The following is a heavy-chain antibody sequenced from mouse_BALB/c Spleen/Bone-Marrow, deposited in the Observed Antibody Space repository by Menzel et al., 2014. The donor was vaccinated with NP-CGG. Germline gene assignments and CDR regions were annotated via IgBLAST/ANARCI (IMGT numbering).Heavy chain of an antibody. CDR3: ARVYGWYFDV. J-gene: IGHJ1*01. CDR2: INNNGGST. Sequence: EVKLMESGGGLVQPGGSLKLSCVASGFTFSSYGMSWVRQTPDKRLELVATINNNGGSTYYPDSVKGQFTISRDNAKNTLYLQMSSLKSEDTAMYYCARVYGWYFDVWGAATTVNISS. V-gene: IGHV5-6-3*01. D-gene: IGHD1-1*01. CDR1: GFTFSSYG.